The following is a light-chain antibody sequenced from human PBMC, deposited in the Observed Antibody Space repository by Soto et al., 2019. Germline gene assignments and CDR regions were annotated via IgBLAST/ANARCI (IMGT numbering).Light chain of an antibody. CDR2: DAS. CDR3: QQYDIWPPYT. V-gene: IGKV3-15*01. CDR1: QSVRNN. J-gene: IGKJ2*01. Sequence: EIVMTQSPGTLSASPGERATLSCRASQSVRNNLAWYQQRPGQAPRLLICDASTRATGIPPRFSGGGSGTEFTVTISSLQSEDFAIYYCQQYDIWPPYTFGQGTKVDIK.